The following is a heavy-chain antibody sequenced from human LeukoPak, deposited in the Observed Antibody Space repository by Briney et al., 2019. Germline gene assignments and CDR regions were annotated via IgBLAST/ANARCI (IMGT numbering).Heavy chain of an antibody. Sequence: GGSLRLSCAASGFTFSSYAMSWVRQASGKGLEWVGRIRSKANSYATAYAASVKGRFTISRDDSKNTAYLQMNSLKTEDTAVYYCTRPIHYGGDYWGQGTLVTVSP. CDR3: TRPIHYGGDY. J-gene: IGHJ4*02. D-gene: IGHD4-17*01. V-gene: IGHV3-73*01. CDR1: GFTFSSYA. CDR2: IRSKANSYAT.